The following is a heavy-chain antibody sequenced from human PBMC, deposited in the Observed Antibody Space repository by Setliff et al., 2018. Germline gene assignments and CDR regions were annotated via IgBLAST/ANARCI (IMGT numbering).Heavy chain of an antibody. Sequence: ASVKVSCKASGYTFTSYYMHWVRQAPGQGLEWMGMVNPGGGSSTSTQRFQGRVTRTRDTSTNTAYMELNSLTSNDTAVYYCERLVRYCTTTSCQRTSGDDFWGQGTLVTVSS. CDR2: VNPGGGSS. D-gene: IGHD2-2*01. CDR3: ERLVRYCTTTSCQRTSGDDF. CDR1: GYTFTSYY. J-gene: IGHJ4*02. V-gene: IGHV1-46*01.